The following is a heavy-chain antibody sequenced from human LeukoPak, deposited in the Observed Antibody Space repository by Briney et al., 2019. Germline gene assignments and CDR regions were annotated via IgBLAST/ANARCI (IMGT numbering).Heavy chain of an antibody. CDR1: GYTFTGYY. Sequence: ASVKVSCKASGYTFTGYYMHWVRQAPGQGLEWMGWINPNSGGTNYAQKFQGWVTMTRDTSISTAYMELSRLRSDDTAVYYCARVTYNWNASGGNYYYYYYMDVWGKGTTVTVSS. D-gene: IGHD1-1*01. V-gene: IGHV1-2*04. CDR2: INPNSGGT. J-gene: IGHJ6*03. CDR3: ARVTYNWNASGGNYYYYYYMDV.